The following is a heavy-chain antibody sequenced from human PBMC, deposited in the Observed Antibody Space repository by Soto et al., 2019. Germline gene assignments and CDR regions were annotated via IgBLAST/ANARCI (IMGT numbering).Heavy chain of an antibody. J-gene: IGHJ4*02. CDR1: GVSISSYF. V-gene: IGHV4-59*01. Sequence: PSETLSLTCSVSGVSISSYFWSWIRQATGRGLEWIGYTYHRGSTNYSPSLKSRVAISLDTSENQFSLKVNSVTAADTAVYYCARIGGYTRPLDYWGQGTPVTVSS. CDR3: ARIGGYTRPLDY. D-gene: IGHD2-2*02. CDR2: TYHRGST.